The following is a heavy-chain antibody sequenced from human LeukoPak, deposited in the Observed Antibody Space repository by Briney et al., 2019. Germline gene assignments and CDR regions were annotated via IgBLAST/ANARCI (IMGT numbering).Heavy chain of an antibody. Sequence: SETLSLTCTVSGGSISSSGFYWGWIRQPPGKGLEWIGSIYYSGSTYYNPSLKSRVTISVDTSKDQFSLKLTSVTAADTAVYYCARNRVVGAPNFDYWGQGTLVTVFS. J-gene: IGHJ4*02. CDR2: IYYSGST. CDR3: ARNRVVGAPNFDY. CDR1: GGSISSSGFY. V-gene: IGHV4-39*07. D-gene: IGHD1-26*01.